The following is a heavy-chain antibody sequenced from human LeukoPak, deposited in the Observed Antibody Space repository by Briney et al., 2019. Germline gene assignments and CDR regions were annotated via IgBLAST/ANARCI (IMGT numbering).Heavy chain of an antibody. CDR3: ARNREGPRYSSGWYDDFDY. Sequence: SVKVSCKASGGTFSSYAISWVRQAPGQGLEWMGRIIPILGIANYAQKFQGRVTITADKSTSTAYMELSSLRSEDTAVYYCARNREGPRYSSGWYDDFDYWGQGTLVTVSS. CDR1: GGTFSSYA. D-gene: IGHD6-19*01. V-gene: IGHV1-69*04. CDR2: IIPILGIA. J-gene: IGHJ4*02.